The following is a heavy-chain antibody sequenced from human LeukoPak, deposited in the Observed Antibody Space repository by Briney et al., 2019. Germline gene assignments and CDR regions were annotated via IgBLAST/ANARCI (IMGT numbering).Heavy chain of an antibody. D-gene: IGHD3-22*01. J-gene: IGHJ4*02. Sequence: GGSLRLSCAASGFTFSSYAMSWVRQAPWKELEWVSAITGTSGSTYYADSVKGRFTISRDDSKNTLYLQMNSLRAEDTAVYYCAKGVYYDVSSYTYFFDCWGQGTLVTVSS. V-gene: IGHV3-23*01. CDR3: AKGVYYDVSSYTYFFDC. CDR2: ITGTSGST. CDR1: GFTFSSYA.